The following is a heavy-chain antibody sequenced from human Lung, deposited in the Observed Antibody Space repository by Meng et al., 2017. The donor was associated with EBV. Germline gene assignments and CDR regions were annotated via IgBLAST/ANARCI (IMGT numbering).Heavy chain of an antibody. CDR2: INRSGST. V-gene: IGHV4-34*02. CDR3: ARLRLVWMFDY. D-gene: IGHD6-19*01. CDR1: GGYLSAYY. Sequence: GQLQQWGAGLLKPSETLSLTCAVYGGYLSAYYWSWIRQPPGKGLEWIGEINRSGSTNYNPSLKSRLTVSMDTSKNQFSLKLNSVTAADTAVYYCARLRLVWMFDYWGQGALVTVSS. J-gene: IGHJ4*02.